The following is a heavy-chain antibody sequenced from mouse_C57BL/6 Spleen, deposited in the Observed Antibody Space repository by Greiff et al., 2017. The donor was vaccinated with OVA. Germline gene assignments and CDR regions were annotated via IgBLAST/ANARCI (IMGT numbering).Heavy chain of an antibody. CDR1: GYAFTNYL. Sequence: QVQLQQSGAELVRPGTSVKVSCKASGYAFTNYLIAWVKQRPGQGLEWIGVINPGSGGTNYNEKFKGKATLTADKSSSTDYMQLSSLTSEDSAVYLCARKTSGTGAMDYWGQGTSVTVSS. D-gene: IGHD4-1*01. V-gene: IGHV1-54*01. CDR2: INPGSGGT. J-gene: IGHJ4*01. CDR3: ARKTSGTGAMDY.